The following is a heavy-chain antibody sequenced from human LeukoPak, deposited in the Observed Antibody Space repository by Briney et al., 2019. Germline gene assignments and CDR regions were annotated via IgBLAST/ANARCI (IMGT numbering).Heavy chain of an antibody. V-gene: IGHV3-7*03. CDR3: ASDCSSTSCHRDAFDI. D-gene: IGHD2-2*01. CDR2: IKQDGTDK. Sequence: GGSLRLSCAASGFTFSSFWMTWVRQAPGKRLEYVANIKQDGTDKYYVGSVKGRFTISRDNAKNSLYLQMNSLRAEDTAVYYCASDCSSTSCHRDAFDIWGQGTMVTVSS. CDR1: GFTFSSFW. J-gene: IGHJ3*02.